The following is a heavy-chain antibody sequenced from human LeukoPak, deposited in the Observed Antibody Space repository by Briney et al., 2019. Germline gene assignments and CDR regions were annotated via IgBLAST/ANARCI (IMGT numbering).Heavy chain of an antibody. CDR1: GGSISNSSYF. D-gene: IGHD3-9*01. CDR3: ASHLYDILTGYAYYFDS. CDR2: IYYSGTT. Sequence: PETLSLTCTVSGGSISNSSYFWGWIRQPPGKGLEWIVSIYYSGTTFYNPSLRSRVTTFVDTSKNQFFLRLNSVTAADPAVYYCASHLYDILTGYAYYFDSWGEGTLVTVSS. V-gene: IGHV4-39*01. J-gene: IGHJ4*02.